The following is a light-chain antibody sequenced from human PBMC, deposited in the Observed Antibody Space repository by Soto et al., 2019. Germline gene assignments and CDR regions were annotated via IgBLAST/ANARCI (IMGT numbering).Light chain of an antibody. CDR2: AAS. CDR3: QQSYSALSIT. J-gene: IGKJ5*01. Sequence: DIQMTQSPSSLSASVGDRVTITCRASESIARHLNWYQQKPGKAPKILIYAASSLQNGVPSRFRGGGSGTDFTLTISNLLPEDFATYYCQQSYSALSITFGQGTLLELK. V-gene: IGKV1-39*01. CDR1: ESIARH.